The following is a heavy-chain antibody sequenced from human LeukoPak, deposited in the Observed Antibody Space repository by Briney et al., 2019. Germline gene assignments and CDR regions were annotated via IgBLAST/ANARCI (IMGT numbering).Heavy chain of an antibody. CDR1: GGSFSGYY. CDR3: ARGGYGSGSYYFTRLSYIDY. Sequence: SETLSLTCAVYGGSFSGYYWSWIRQPPGKGLEWIGEINHSGSTNYNPFLKSRVTISVDTSKNQFSLKLSSVTAADTAVYYCARGGYGSGSYYFTRLSYIDYWGQGTLVTVSS. V-gene: IGHV4-34*01. D-gene: IGHD3-10*01. CDR2: INHSGST. J-gene: IGHJ4*02.